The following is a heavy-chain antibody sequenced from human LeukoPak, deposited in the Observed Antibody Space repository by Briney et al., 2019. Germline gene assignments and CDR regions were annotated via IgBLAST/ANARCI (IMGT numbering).Heavy chain of an antibody. CDR2: IIPIFGTA. V-gene: IGHV1-69*06. CDR1: GGTFSSYA. CDR3: ARHKTHCSGGSCYNYYFDH. D-gene: IGHD2-15*01. J-gene: IGHJ4*02. Sequence: ASVKVSCKASGGTFSSYAISWVRQAPGQGLEWMGRIIPIFGTANYAQKFQGRVTITADKSTSTAYMELSSLRSEDTAVYYCARHKTHCSGGSCYNYYFDHWRQETLVTVSS.